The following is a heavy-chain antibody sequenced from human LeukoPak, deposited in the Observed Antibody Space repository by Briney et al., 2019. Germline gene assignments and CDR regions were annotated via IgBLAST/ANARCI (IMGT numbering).Heavy chain of an antibody. CDR3: AKESSVYCTDGVCSLDY. V-gene: IGHV3-9*01. J-gene: IGHJ4*02. Sequence: GGSLRLSCAASGFNFDGNAMHWVRQVPGKGLEWVSGISWDSANIDYADSVKGRYTISRDNTKDSLYLQMNSLRPEDTALYFCAKESSVYCTDGVCSLDYWGQGSLVTVSS. CDR1: GFNFDGNA. CDR2: ISWDSANI. D-gene: IGHD2-8*01.